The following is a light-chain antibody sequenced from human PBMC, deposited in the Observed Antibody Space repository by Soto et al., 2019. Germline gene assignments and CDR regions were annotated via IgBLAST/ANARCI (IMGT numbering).Light chain of an antibody. Sequence: QLVLTQSSSASASLGSSVKLTCTLSSGHSSYIIAWHQQQPGKAPRYLMNLEGSGSFNKGSGVPDRFSGSSSGADHYLTISNLQFEDEADYYCETWDINTHVVFGGGTKLTVL. CDR1: SGHSSYI. J-gene: IGLJ2*01. CDR3: ETWDINTHVV. V-gene: IGLV4-60*02. CDR2: LEGSGSF.